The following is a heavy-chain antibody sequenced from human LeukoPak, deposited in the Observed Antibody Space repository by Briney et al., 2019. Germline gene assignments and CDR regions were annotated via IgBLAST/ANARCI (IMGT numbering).Heavy chain of an antibody. CDR3: ATLMAHLDY. CDR2: INPNSGGT. J-gene: IGHJ4*02. V-gene: IGHV1-2*02. Sequence: GASVKVSCKASGYTFTDYYINWVRQAPGQGLEWMGWINPNSGGTNYALKFQGRVTMTRDTSISTAYMELSRLRSDDTAVFYCATLMAHLDYWGQGTLVTVSS. CDR1: GYTFTDYY. D-gene: IGHD2-8*01.